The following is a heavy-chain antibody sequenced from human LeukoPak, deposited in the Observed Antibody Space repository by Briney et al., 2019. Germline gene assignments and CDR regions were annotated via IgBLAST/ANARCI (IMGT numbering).Heavy chain of an antibody. CDR1: RFNFTKYA. CDR2: ISYDGSRE. J-gene: IGHJ4*02. D-gene: IGHD2-21*02. CDR3: ARRGACGCDCYYLDC. Sequence: GRSLRLSCAGSRFNFTKYAMHWVRQAPGKGLEWVALISYDGSREYYADSVKGRFTISRDNSKNTVYLQMKSLSAEATAVYYCARRGACGCDCYYLDCWGQGTLVTVSS. V-gene: IGHV3-30-3*01.